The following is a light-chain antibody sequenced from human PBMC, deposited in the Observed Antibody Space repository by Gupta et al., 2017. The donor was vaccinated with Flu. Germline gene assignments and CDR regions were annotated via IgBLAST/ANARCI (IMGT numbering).Light chain of an antibody. V-gene: IGKV3-11*01. CDR2: DAS. Sequence: PATLSLSPGESATRSCRASQSLSSHLAWYQQKPGQAPRILIYDASNRATGVPARFSGSGSGTDFTLTISSLEPEDFATYYCQRRDWWPWAFGQGTIVEIK. CDR1: QSLSSH. J-gene: IGKJ1*01. CDR3: QRRDWWPWA.